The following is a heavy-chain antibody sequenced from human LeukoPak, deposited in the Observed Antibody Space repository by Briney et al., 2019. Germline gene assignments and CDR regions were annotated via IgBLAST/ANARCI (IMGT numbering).Heavy chain of an antibody. CDR1: GFRFNTYW. V-gene: IGHV3-7*01. J-gene: IGHJ4*02. D-gene: IGHD4/OR15-4a*01. CDR2: IKQDGSEK. CDR3: ARDTLGEGEDANYAVYYFDY. Sequence: GGSLRLSCAASGFRFNTYWMSWVRQAPGKGLEWVANIKQDGSEKYYADSVKGRFTISRDNGKNSLDLQMNSLRADDTAVYYCARDTLGEGEDANYAVYYFDYWGQGTVVTVSS.